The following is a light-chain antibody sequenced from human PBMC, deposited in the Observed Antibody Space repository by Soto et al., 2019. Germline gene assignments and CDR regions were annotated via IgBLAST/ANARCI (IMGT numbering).Light chain of an antibody. Sequence: EVVMTQSPATLSVSPGERATLSCRASQSVSSSFAWYQQKPGQAPRLLIYVASTRATGIPARFSGSGSGTEFTLTISSLQSEDFAVYYCKQYNKWPPWTFGQGTKLEIK. V-gene: IGKV3-15*01. CDR2: VAS. J-gene: IGKJ2*01. CDR1: QSVSSS. CDR3: KQYNKWPPWT.